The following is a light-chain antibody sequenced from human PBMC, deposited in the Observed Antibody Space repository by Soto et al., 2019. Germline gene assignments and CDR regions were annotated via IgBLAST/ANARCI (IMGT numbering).Light chain of an antibody. Sequence: QSVLTRPPSASGTPGQKVTISCSGSNSNIGSDFVFWFQQLPGTAPILLIYRNNQRPSGVPDRFSGSKSGTSASLAISGLRSEDEADYYCVSWDASLSAWVFGGGTKLTVL. CDR3: VSWDASLSAWV. CDR2: RNN. J-gene: IGLJ3*02. V-gene: IGLV1-47*01. CDR1: NSNIGSDF.